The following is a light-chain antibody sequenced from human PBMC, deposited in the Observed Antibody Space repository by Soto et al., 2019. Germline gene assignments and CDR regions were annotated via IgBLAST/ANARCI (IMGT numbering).Light chain of an antibody. CDR1: QSITTTY. J-gene: IGKJ4*01. V-gene: IGKV3-20*01. CDR2: GAS. Sequence: EIVLTQSPGTLSLSPGERATLSCRASQSITTTYLAWYQQKPGQAPRLLIYGASVRATGIPDTFSGSGSGTDFTLAISRLEPEDFAVYYCQQYGTSPLTFGGGTKVEIK. CDR3: QQYGTSPLT.